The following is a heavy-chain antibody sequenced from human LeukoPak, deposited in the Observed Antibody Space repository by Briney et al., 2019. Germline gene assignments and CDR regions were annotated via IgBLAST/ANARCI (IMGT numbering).Heavy chain of an antibody. D-gene: IGHD2-8*01. CDR2: IYYSGNT. CDR3: ATTYCTNGVCYKPRGNWFDP. CDR1: SGSISSNTYY. Sequence: PSETLSLTCTVSSGSISSNTYYWDWIRQPPGKGLEWIGSIYYSGNTYYNPSLKSRVTISVDTSKNQFSLKLSSVTAADTAVYYCATTYCTNGVCYKPRGNWFDPWGQGTLVTVSS. J-gene: IGHJ5*02. V-gene: IGHV4-39*01.